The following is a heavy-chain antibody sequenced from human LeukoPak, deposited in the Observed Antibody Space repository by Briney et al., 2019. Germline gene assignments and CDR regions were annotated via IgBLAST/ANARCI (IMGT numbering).Heavy chain of an antibody. CDR2: IYTSGST. J-gene: IGHJ6*03. CDR3: AESGGPVAGTFDYMDV. Sequence: PSETLSLTCTVSGGSISSSSYYWGWIRQPPGKGLEWIGRIYTSGSTNYNPSLKSRVTISVDKSKNQFSLKLSSVTAADTAVYYCAESGGPVAGTFDYMDVWGKGTTVTVSS. D-gene: IGHD6-19*01. CDR1: GGSISSSSYY. V-gene: IGHV4-61*05.